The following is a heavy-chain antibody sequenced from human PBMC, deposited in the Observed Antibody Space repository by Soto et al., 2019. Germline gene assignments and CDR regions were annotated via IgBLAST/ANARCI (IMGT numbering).Heavy chain of an antibody. CDR3: ARGWGRIFDY. CDR1: GGSFSGYY. D-gene: IGHD7-27*01. V-gene: IGHV4-34*01. J-gene: IGHJ4*02. Sequence: QVQLQQWGAGLLKPSETLSLTCAVYGGSFSGYYWNWIRQPPGKGLEWIGEINHSGSTNYNPSLKSRVTLSVDTSKHQFSLKLSSVTAADTAVYYCARGWGRIFDYWGQGTRVTVSS. CDR2: INHSGST.